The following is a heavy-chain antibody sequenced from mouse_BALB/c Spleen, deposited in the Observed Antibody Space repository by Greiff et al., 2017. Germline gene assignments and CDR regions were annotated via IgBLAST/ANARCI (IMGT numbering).Heavy chain of an antibody. CDR3: ARYQGGYDCDNNYYAMDY. V-gene: IGHV5-4*02. D-gene: IGHD2-2*01. CDR1: GFTFSDYY. J-gene: IGHJ4*01. Sequence: EVHLVESGGGLVKPGGSLKLSCAASGFTFSDYYMYWVRQTPEKRLEWVATISNGGSSTYYPDSVKGRFTISRDNAKNNLYLQMSSLKSEDTAMYYCARYQGGYDCDNNYYAMDYWGQGTSVTVSS. CDR2: ISNGGSST.